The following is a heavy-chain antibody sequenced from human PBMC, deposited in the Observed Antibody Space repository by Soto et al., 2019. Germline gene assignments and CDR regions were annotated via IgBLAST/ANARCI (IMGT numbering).Heavy chain of an antibody. CDR2: IYHSGST. CDR1: GGPISSSHW. V-gene: IGHV4-4*02. Sequence: QVHLQESGPGLVNPSGTLTLTCAVSGGPISSSHWWGWVRQAPGKGLEWIGEIYHSGSTNYNPSLKSRITMSVDKSKNQFSVNLSAVTAADTAVYYCVRDADETAIVPAPWLVWGRGTMVTVSS. D-gene: IGHD2-21*02. J-gene: IGHJ6*02. CDR3: VRDADETAIVPAPWLV.